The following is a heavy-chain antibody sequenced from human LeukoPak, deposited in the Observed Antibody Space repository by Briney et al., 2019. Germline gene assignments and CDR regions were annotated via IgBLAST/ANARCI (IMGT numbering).Heavy chain of an antibody. CDR2: ISGNGGTT. J-gene: IGHJ4*02. D-gene: IGHD6-25*01. Sequence: GGSLRLSCAASGFTFDDYAMHWVRQAPGKGLEWVSLISGNGGTTYYADSVKGRFTISRDNRKKSLYLQMNSLRTEDTALYYCAKDIGGLNYCGQGTLVTVSS. CDR1: GFTFDDYA. CDR3: AKDIGGLNY. V-gene: IGHV3-43*02.